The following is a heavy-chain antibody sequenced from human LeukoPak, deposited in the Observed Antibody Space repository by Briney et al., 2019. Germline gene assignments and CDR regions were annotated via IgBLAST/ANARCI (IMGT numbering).Heavy chain of an antibody. CDR1: GFTFSGYS. V-gene: IGHV3-21*06. CDR2: ISSTSSYM. CDR3: AREFAGVLDY. D-gene: IGHD7-27*01. Sequence: PGGSLRLSCAASGFTFSGYSMNWVRQAPGKGLEWVSSISSTSSYMYYAGSMKGRFTISRDNAKNSLFLQMNSLRAEDTAVYHCAREFAGVLDYWGQGALVTVSS. J-gene: IGHJ4*02.